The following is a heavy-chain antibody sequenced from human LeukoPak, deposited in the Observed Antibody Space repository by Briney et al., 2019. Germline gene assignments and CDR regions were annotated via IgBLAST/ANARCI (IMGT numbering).Heavy chain of an antibody. V-gene: IGHV4-34*01. CDR1: GGSFSGYY. D-gene: IGHD3-22*01. Sequence: SETLSLTRAVYGGSFSGYYWSWIRQPPGKGLEWIGEINHSGSTNYNPSLKSRVTISVDTSKNQFSLKLSSVTAADTAVYYCARGQRLHYDSSGYKALSYWGQGTLVTVSS. J-gene: IGHJ4*02. CDR2: INHSGST. CDR3: ARGQRLHYDSSGYKALSY.